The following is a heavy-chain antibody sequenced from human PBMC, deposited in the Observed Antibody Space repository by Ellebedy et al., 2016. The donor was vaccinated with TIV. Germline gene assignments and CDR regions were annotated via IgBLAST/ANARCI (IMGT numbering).Heavy chain of an antibody. CDR2: IYSSGSL. J-gene: IGHJ4*02. CDR1: GASISTYY. CDR3: AGYSGYLDY. V-gene: IGHV4-39*01. D-gene: IGHD3-22*01. Sequence: GSLRLSXTVSGASISTYYWGWIRQPPGKGLEWIGSIYSSGSLYYNPSLRSRVTVSVDTSKNQFSLRLTSMTAADTAVYYCAGYSGYLDYWGQGTLVTVSS.